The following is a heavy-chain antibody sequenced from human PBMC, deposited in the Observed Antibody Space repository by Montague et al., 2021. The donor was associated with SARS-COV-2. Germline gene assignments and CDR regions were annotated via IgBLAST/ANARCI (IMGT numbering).Heavy chain of an antibody. D-gene: IGHD6-13*01. CDR2: IYYSGXT. J-gene: IGHJ6*02. CDR1: GGSIISSSYY. Sequence: SETLSLTCTVSGGSIISSSYYWGWIRQPPGKGLEWIGSIYYSGXTSYXXXXTXRVTISVDTSKNQFSLKLTSVTAADTAVYYCARVGRQQLVRLAGMDVWGQGTPVTVSS. V-gene: IGHV4-39*07. CDR3: ARVGRQQLVRLAGMDV.